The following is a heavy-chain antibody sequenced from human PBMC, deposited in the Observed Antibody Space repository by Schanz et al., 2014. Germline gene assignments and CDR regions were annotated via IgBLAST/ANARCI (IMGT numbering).Heavy chain of an antibody. J-gene: IGHJ6*03. CDR1: GYTFTSYG. CDR3: AGTYCSSTSCYTGYYYMDV. Sequence: QVQLVQSGAEVKKPGASVKVSCKASGYTFTSYGISWVRQAPGQGLEWMGWISPYNGNTNYAQNFQGRVTITADKATSTAYMELTSLRSEDTAVYYCAGTYCSSTSCYTGYYYMDVWGKGTTVTVSS. D-gene: IGHD2-2*02. CDR2: ISPYNGNT. V-gene: IGHV1-18*01.